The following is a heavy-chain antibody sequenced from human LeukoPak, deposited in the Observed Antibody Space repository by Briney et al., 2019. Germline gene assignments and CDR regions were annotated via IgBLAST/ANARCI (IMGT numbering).Heavy chain of an antibody. CDR3: AKASTGSTGGYFDY. V-gene: IGHV3-23*01. Sequence: GGSLRLSCAAAGFTFSNYAMTWVRQAPGKGLGWVALISSTGDTTYYADSVKGRFTISRDNSKDTLFLQMNSLRAEDTGEYYCAKASTGSTGGYFDYWGQGTLVTVSS. CDR2: ISSTGDTT. CDR1: GFTFSNYA. J-gene: IGHJ4*02. D-gene: IGHD1-1*01.